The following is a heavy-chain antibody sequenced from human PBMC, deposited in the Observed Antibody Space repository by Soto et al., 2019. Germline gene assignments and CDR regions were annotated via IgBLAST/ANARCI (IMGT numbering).Heavy chain of an antibody. CDR3: ATWHLREHAYDI. CDR1: GLTVSGTKY. CDR2: LYDVFGS. D-gene: IGHD5-12*01. V-gene: IGHV3-53*01. J-gene: IGHJ3*02. Sequence: DVQLVESGGGLIQPGESLRLSCAAFGLTVSGTKYVAWVRQAPGKGLEWVSALYDVFGSFYADSVKGRFTTSSDRSKSTVYLQMRDLRPEDTALYFCATWHLREHAYDIWGQGTMVTVSS.